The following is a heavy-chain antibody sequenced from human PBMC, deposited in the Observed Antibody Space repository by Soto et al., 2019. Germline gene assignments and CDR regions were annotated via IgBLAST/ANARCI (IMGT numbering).Heavy chain of an antibody. V-gene: IGHV4-4*02. D-gene: IGHD4-17*01. CDR3: AKDWDYGDFSKGMDV. CDR1: GGSISSSNW. Sequence: PSETLSLTCAVSGGSISSSNWWSWVRQPPGKGLDWIGEIYHSGITNYNPSLKSRVTISVDKSKNQFSLKLSSVTAADTAVYYCAKDWDYGDFSKGMDVWGQGTTVTVSS. J-gene: IGHJ6*02. CDR2: IYHSGIT.